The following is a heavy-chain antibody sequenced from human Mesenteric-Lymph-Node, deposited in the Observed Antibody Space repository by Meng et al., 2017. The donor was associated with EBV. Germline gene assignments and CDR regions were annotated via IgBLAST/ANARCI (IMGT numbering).Heavy chain of an antibody. Sequence: VQLVGLGGGLVKPGGSLSLSCAASGFTFSSYSMNWVRQAPGKGLEWVSSISSSSSYIYYADSVKGRFTISRDNAKNSLYLQMNSLRAEDTAVYYCARDSIPGAFDIWGQGTMVTVSS. CDR1: GFTFSSYS. J-gene: IGHJ3*02. CDR3: ARDSIPGAFDI. D-gene: IGHD3-3*02. CDR2: ISSSSSYI. V-gene: IGHV3-21*01.